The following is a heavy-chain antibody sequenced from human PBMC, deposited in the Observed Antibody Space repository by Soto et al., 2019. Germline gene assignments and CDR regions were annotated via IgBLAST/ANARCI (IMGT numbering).Heavy chain of an antibody. D-gene: IGHD3-22*01. J-gene: IGHJ3*02. CDR3: ASIVVEGEGHAFDI. V-gene: IGHV1-69*12. CDR2: IIPIFGTA. Sequence: QVQLVQSGAEVKKPGSSVNVSCKASGGTFSSYAISWVRQAPGQGLEWRGRIIPIFGTANYAQKFQGRVTITADEYTCTAYMELSSLRSEDTAVYYCASIVVEGEGHAFDIWGQGTMVTVSS. CDR1: GGTFSSYA.